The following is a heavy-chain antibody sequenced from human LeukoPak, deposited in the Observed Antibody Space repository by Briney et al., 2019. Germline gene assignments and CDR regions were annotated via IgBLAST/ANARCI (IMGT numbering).Heavy chain of an antibody. V-gene: IGHV1-2*02. Sequence: ASLKVSCKASGYTFTSYGISWVRQAPGQGLEWMGWINPNSGGTNYAQKSQGRVTMTRDTSISTAYMELSRLRSDDTAVYYCARGRGYDFWSGYSNWFDPWGQGTLVTVSS. CDR3: ARGRGYDFWSGYSNWFDP. CDR2: INPNSGGT. CDR1: GYTFTSYG. D-gene: IGHD3-3*01. J-gene: IGHJ5*02.